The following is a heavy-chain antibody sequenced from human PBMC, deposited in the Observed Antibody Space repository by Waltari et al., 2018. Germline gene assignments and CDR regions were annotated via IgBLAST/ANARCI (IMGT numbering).Heavy chain of an antibody. J-gene: IGHJ4*02. Sequence: QLQLQESGPGLVKTSETLSLTCPVSGGSISSGTCYWAWIRQPPGKGLEWIGNIYYRGNTYYRQSLKSRVTISVDTSKNQFSLKLSSVTAADTAVYYCARYYFGSGSSHFDYWGQGTLLTVSS. CDR2: IYYRGNT. CDR1: GGSISSGTCY. CDR3: ARYYFGSGSSHFDY. D-gene: IGHD3-10*01. V-gene: IGHV4-39*01.